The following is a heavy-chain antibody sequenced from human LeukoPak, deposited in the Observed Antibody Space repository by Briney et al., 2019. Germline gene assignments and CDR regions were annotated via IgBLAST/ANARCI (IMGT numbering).Heavy chain of an antibody. CDR1: GGSITSSSYY. CDR3: ASAYGDILTGYAIDY. D-gene: IGHD3-9*01. CDR2: IYYSGST. V-gene: IGHV4-39*01. Sequence: SETLSLTCTVSGGSITSSSYYWGWIRQPPGTGLEWIGSIYYSGSTYYNPSLKSRVTISVDTSKNQFSLKLSSVTAADTAVYYCASAYGDILTGYAIDYWGQGTLVTVSS. J-gene: IGHJ4*02.